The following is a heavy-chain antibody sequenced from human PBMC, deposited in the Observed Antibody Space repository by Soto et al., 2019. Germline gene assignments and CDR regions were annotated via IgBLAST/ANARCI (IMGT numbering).Heavy chain of an antibody. Sequence: SETLSLTCTFSGGSISSSSYYWGWIRQPPGKGLEWIGSIYYSGSTYYNPSLKSRVTISVDTSKNQFSLKLSSVTAADSAVYYCARRLYYDSSGFGGGGMDVWGQGTTVT. CDR1: GGSISSSSYY. CDR3: ARRLYYDSSGFGGGGMDV. V-gene: IGHV4-39*01. J-gene: IGHJ6*02. D-gene: IGHD3-22*01. CDR2: IYYSGST.